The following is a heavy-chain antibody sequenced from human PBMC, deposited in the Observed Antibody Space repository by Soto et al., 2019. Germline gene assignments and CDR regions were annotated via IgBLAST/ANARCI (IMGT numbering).Heavy chain of an antibody. CDR2: IYGDDDK. Sequence: QITLNESGPALVKPTQTLTLTCTFSGFSLTTSGVGVRWLRQPPGKALEGLAVIYGDDDKRYNPSLETRLTITHVTSKHQVVLTITNIDPLDTATYYSAHNPSCSTIWYSRVDGVDPWGQGTLVTFSS. CDR1: GFSLTTSGVG. V-gene: IGHV2-5*02. J-gene: IGHJ5*02. D-gene: IGHD6-13*01. CDR3: AHNPSCSTIWYSRVDGVDP.